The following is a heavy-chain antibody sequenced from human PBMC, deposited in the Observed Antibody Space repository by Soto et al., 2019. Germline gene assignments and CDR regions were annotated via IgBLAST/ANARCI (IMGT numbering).Heavy chain of an antibody. D-gene: IGHD3-22*01. CDR2: ISGNGGSA. CDR3: AKDLAWFLRHFEN. CDR1: GFSFSNYG. Sequence: EVQLLESGGALIQPGGSLRLSCVASGFSFSNYGMSWVRQAPGKGLEWVSGISGNGGSAYYADSVKGRFTISRDNSKNTVYLQMNSLRAEDTAVYYCAKDLAWFLRHFENWGQGTLVAVSS. V-gene: IGHV3-23*01. J-gene: IGHJ4*02.